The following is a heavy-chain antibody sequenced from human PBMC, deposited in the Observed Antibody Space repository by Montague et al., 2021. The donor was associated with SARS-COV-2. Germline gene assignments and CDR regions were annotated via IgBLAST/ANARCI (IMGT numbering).Heavy chain of an antibody. J-gene: IGHJ4*02. Sequence: SETLSLTCTVSGGSISSSSYYWGWIRQPPGKGLEWIGSIFYSGSTDYNPSLKSRVTISVDTSKNRFSLELSSVTAADTAVYYCASMVRAQVYYFDYWGQGTLVTVSS. CDR1: GGSISSSSYY. D-gene: IGHD3-10*01. CDR2: IFYSGST. CDR3: ASMVRAQVYYFDY. V-gene: IGHV4-39*01.